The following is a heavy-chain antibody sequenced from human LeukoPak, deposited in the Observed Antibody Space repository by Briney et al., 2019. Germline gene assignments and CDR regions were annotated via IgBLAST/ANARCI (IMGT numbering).Heavy chain of an antibody. V-gene: IGHV3-15*01. J-gene: IGHJ4*02. Sequence: GGSLRLSCAASGLTVSSNYMTWVRQAPGKGLEWVGRIKSKTDGGTTDYAAPVKGRFTISRDDSKNTLYLQMNSLKTEDTAVYYCTTSLYCSGGSCYSIDYWGQGTLVTVSS. CDR2: IKSKTDGGTT. D-gene: IGHD2-15*01. CDR3: TTSLYCSGGSCYSIDY. CDR1: GLTVSSNY.